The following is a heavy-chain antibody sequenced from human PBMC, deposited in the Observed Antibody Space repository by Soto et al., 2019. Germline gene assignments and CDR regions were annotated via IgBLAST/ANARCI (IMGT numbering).Heavy chain of an antibody. Sequence: PSETLSLTCCVYGGSFINYYWSWIRQPPWKGLEWIGYIYYSGTTNYNPSPKGRVTISVDTSKNQFSLKLSSVTAADTAVYYWARIPHKNWLDPWGQGNLVTVSS. V-gene: IGHV4-59*01. J-gene: IGHJ5*02. CDR2: IYYSGTT. CDR3: ARIPHKNWLDP. D-gene: IGHD2-21*01. CDR1: GGSFINYY.